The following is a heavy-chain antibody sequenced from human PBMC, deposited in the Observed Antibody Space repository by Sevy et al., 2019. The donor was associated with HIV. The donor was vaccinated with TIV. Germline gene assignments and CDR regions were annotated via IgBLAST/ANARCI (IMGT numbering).Heavy chain of an antibody. J-gene: IGHJ6*02. V-gene: IGHV6-1*01. D-gene: IGHD5-12*01. CDR2: TYYRSKWYN. CDR1: GDSVSSSSST. CDR3: ARGYAGMDV. Sequence: SQTLSLTCAISGDSVSSSSSTWTWIRQSPSRGLGWVGRTYYRSKWYNDYAVSMKGRITINPDTSKNQFSLQLNSVTPEDTAVYYCARGYAGMDVWGQGTTVTVSS.